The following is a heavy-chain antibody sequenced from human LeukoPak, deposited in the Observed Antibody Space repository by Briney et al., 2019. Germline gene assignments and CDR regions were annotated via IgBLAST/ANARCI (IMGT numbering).Heavy chain of an antibody. CDR3: ARGPLQGGYCSGGSCYSLPYYYMDV. V-gene: IGHV4-34*01. CDR2: INHSGST. CDR1: GGSFSGYY. Sequence: SETLSLTCAVYGGSFSGYYWSWIRQPPGKGLEWIGEINHSGSTNYNPSLKSRVTISVDTSKNQFSLKLSSVTAADTAVYYCARGPLQGGYCSGGSCYSLPYYYMDVWGKGTTVTISS. D-gene: IGHD2-15*01. J-gene: IGHJ6*03.